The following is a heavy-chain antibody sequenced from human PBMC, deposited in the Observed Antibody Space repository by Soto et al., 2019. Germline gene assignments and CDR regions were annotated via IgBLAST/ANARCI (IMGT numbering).Heavy chain of an antibody. CDR3: ARGRRSYGHDS. J-gene: IGHJ4*02. CDR2: IGSGGDT. Sequence: EVRLLESGGGLVQPGGSLRLSCVASGFTFSNYDMHWVRQGAGESLEWVAAIGSGGDTYYPDSVKGRFTISRENGNNSFYLQMNNLRAEDTALYYCARGRRSYGHDSWGQGTLVTVSS. V-gene: IGHV3-13*01. CDR1: GFTFSNYD. D-gene: IGHD5-18*01.